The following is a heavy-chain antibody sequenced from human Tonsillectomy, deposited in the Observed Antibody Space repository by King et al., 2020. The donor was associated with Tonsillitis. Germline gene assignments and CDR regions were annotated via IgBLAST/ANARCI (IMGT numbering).Heavy chain of an antibody. D-gene: IGHD6-6*01. CDR3: ARGSGSSYYYYGMDV. CDR1: GGSISSYY. J-gene: IGHJ6*02. CDR2: IFYSGST. V-gene: IGHV4-59*01. Sequence: VQLQESGPGLVKPSETLSLTCTVSGGSISSYYWSWIRQPPGKGLEWIGYIFYSGSTNYNPSLQSRVTMSVDTSKNQFSLKLSSVTAADTAVSYCARGSGSSYYYYGMDVWCQGTTVTVSS.